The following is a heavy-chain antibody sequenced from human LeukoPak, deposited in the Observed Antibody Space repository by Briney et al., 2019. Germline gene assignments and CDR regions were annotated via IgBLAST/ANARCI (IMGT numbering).Heavy chain of an antibody. CDR3: ARDISADYVADYYYGMDV. CDR2: IIPLLDIV. D-gene: IGHD4/OR15-4a*01. J-gene: IGHJ6*02. Sequence: ASVKVSCKASGGTFSSYSFTWVRQAPGQGLEWMGRIIPLLDIVNYAHKFQGRVTIMADKSTSTAYMELRSLRSEDTAVYYCARDISADYVADYYYGMDVWGQGTTVTVSS. CDR1: GGTFSSYS. V-gene: IGHV1-69*10.